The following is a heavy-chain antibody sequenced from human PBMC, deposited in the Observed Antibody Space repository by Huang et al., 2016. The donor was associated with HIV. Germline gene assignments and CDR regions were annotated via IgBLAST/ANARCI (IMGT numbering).Heavy chain of an antibody. CDR1: GASVSSHY. Sequence: QVRLQESGPGLVKPSETLSLSCTVSGASVSSHYWGWIRHPPGKGIVWIGTVYARGTTKDNRRLKSRITISVDTAKNGCSLNMTAVRAADTAMYFCVRDQGRLAVGGIDNWFDPWGQGALVTISS. J-gene: IGHJ5*02. CDR3: VRDQGRLAVGGIDNWFDP. V-gene: IGHV4-59*02. D-gene: IGHD6-19*01. CDR2: VYARGTT.